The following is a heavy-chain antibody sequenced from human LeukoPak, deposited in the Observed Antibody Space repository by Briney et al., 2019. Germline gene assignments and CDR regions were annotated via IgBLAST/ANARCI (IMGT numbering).Heavy chain of an antibody. D-gene: IGHD4-17*01. Sequence: GGSLRLSCAASGFTFSDYYMSWIRQAPGKGLEWVSNIRVGDSARTYADSVRGRFTVSRDDAKNSLYLQMNSLRDEDTAIYYCATDLHYAFDFWGLGTLVTVSS. V-gene: IGHV3-11*01. CDR2: IRVGDSAR. CDR3: ATDLHYAFDF. J-gene: IGHJ4*02. CDR1: GFTFSDYY.